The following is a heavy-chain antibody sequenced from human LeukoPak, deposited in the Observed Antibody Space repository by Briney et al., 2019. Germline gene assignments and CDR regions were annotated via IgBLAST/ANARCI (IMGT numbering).Heavy chain of an antibody. CDR3: AKAQTAIVVDNFFDY. J-gene: IGHJ4*02. V-gene: IGHV3-23*01. Sequence: GGSLTLACLASGFTFTSYAMRWVRQAPGKGLEWGSAISGNGGPTYYADSVKVRFTISRDNSKNALHLEMNSRRAEDTALYYCAKAQTAIVVDNFFDYWGQGTLVSVSS. CDR1: GFTFTSYA. D-gene: IGHD3-22*01. CDR2: ISGNGGPT.